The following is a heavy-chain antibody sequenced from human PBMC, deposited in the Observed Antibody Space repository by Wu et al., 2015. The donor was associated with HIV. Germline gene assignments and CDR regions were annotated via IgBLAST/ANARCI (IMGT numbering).Heavy chain of an antibody. CDR3: ARDRSGYGESESFDY. Sequence: QVQLVQSGAEVKKPGASVKVSCKASGYTFTGYYMHWVRQAPGQGLEWMGWINPNSGGTNYAQKFQGRVTMTRDTSISTAYMELSRLRSDDTAVYYCARDRSGYGESESFDYWGQGTLVTVSS. J-gene: IGHJ4*02. V-gene: IGHV1-2*02. D-gene: IGHD3-3*01. CDR1: GYTFTGYY. CDR2: INPNSGGT.